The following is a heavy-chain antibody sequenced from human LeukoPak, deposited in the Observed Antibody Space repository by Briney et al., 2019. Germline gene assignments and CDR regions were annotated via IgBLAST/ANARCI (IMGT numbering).Heavy chain of an antibody. J-gene: IGHJ6*03. Sequence: PGGSLRLSCAASGFTFDDYGMSWVRQAPGKGLEWVSGINWNGGSTGYADSVKGRFTISRDNAKNSLYLQMNSLRAEDTALYYCAINVLSTVTRGLVYYYYMDVWGKGTTVTVSS. CDR3: AINVLSTVTRGLVYYYYMDV. CDR2: INWNGGST. V-gene: IGHV3-20*04. D-gene: IGHD4-17*01. CDR1: GFTFDDYG.